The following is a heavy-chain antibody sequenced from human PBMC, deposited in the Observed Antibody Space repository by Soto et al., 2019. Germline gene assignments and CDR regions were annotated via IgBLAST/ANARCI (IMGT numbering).Heavy chain of an antibody. CDR1: GFTFSSYS. D-gene: IGHD6-19*01. CDR3: ARDPSGSSGYSSGWYYFDY. Sequence: EVQLVESGGGLVKPGGSLRLSCAASGFTFSSYSMNWFRQAPGKGLEWVSSISSSSSYIYYADSVKGRFTISRDNAKNSLYLQMNSLRAEDTAVYYCARDPSGSSGYSSGWYYFDYWGQGTLVTVSS. J-gene: IGHJ4*02. V-gene: IGHV3-21*01. CDR2: ISSSSSYI.